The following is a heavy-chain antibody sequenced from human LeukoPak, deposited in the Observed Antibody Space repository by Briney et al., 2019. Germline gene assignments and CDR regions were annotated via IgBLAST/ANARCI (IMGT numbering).Heavy chain of an antibody. CDR3: ARVGQEDCDFWSGYYPYYYMDV. CDR1: GFTFSDYY. CDR2: ISSSGSTI. Sequence: PGGSLRLSCAASGFTFSDYYMSWIRQAPGKGLEWVSYISSSGSTIYYADSVKGRFTISRDNAKNSLYLQMNSLRAEDTAVYYCARVGQEDCDFWSGYYPYYYMDVWGKGTTVTVSS. J-gene: IGHJ6*03. D-gene: IGHD3-3*01. V-gene: IGHV3-11*01.